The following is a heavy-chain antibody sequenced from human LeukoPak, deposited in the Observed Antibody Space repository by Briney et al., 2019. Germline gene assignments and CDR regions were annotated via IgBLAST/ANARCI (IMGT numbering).Heavy chain of an antibody. J-gene: IGHJ4*02. Sequence: GASVKVSSKASGGTFNPHTVTWVRQAPGRGFEWMGGIIPLIGSPNYAQRFQGRITISADTSTQTTYMALRSLRSEDTAVYYCARALSGYGLFDYWGQGTLVTVSS. CDR3: ARALSGYGLFDY. D-gene: IGHD5-12*01. V-gene: IGHV1-69*06. CDR1: GGTFNPHT. CDR2: IIPLIGSP.